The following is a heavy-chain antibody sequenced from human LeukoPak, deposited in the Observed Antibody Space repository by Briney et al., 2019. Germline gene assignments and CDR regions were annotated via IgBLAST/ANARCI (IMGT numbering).Heavy chain of an antibody. V-gene: IGHV4-34*01. CDR3: ARAMIPPFGYCSGGSCHSPFQH. CDR2: INHSGST. CDR1: GGSFSGYY. J-gene: IGHJ1*01. Sequence: KSSETLSLTCAVYGGSFSGYYWSWIRQPPGKGLEWIGEINHSGSTNYNPSLKSRVTISVDTSKNQFSLKLSSVTAADTAVYYCARAMIPPFGYCSGGSCHSPFQHWGQGTLVTVSS. D-gene: IGHD2-15*01.